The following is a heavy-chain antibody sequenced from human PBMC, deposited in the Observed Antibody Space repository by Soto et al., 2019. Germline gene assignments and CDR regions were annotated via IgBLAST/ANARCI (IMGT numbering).Heavy chain of an antibody. CDR1: GFTFSSYA. J-gene: IGHJ6*02. CDR2: ISGSGGST. Sequence: GGSLRLSCAASGFTFSSYAMSWVRQAPGKGLEWVSAISGSGGSTYYADSVKGRFTISRDNSKNTLYLQMNSLRAEDTAVYYCANDASGYSSSWYFYYYGMDVWGQGTTVTVS. V-gene: IGHV3-23*01. D-gene: IGHD6-13*01. CDR3: ANDASGYSSSWYFYYYGMDV.